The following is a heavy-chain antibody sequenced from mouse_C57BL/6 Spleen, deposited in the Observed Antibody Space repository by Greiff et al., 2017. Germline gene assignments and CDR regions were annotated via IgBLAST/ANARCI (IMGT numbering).Heavy chain of an antibody. CDR1: GFTFSSYG. V-gene: IGHV5-6*01. J-gene: IGHJ1*03. Sequence: EVQVVESGGDLVKPGGSLKLSCAASGFTFSSYGMSWVRQTPDKRLEWVATISSGGSYTYYPDSVKGRFTISRDNAKNTLYLQMSSLKSEDTAMYYCASAYYSNWYFDVWGTGTTVTVSS. D-gene: IGHD2-5*01. CDR2: ISSGGSYT. CDR3: ASAYYSNWYFDV.